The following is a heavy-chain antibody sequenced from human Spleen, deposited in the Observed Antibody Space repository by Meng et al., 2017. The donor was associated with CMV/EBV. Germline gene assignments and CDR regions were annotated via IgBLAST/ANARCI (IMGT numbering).Heavy chain of an antibody. J-gene: IGHJ6*02. D-gene: IGHD3-22*01. CDR3: AKVSAFGVVMPIYYYYGMDV. V-gene: IGHV3-30*02. CDR1: GFTFSSYA. CDR2: IRYDGSNK. Sequence: GGSLRLSCAASGFTFSSYAMSWVRQAPGKGLEWVAFIRYDGSNKYYADSVKGRFTISRDNSKNTLYLQMNNLRTEDTSVYYCAKVSAFGVVMPIYYYYGMDVWGQGTTVTVSS.